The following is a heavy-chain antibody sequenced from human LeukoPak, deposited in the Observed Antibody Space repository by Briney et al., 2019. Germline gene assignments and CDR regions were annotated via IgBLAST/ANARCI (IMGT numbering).Heavy chain of an antibody. CDR3: ARKPYDYGDCEYYFDY. Sequence: GGSLRLSCAASGFTFSDYYMSWIRQAPGKGLESVSYISSSGSTIYYADSVKGRFTISRDNAKNSLYLQMNSLRAEDTAVYYCARKPYDYGDCEYYFDYRGQGTLVTVSS. V-gene: IGHV3-11*04. D-gene: IGHD4-17*01. J-gene: IGHJ4*02. CDR2: ISSSGSTI. CDR1: GFTFSDYY.